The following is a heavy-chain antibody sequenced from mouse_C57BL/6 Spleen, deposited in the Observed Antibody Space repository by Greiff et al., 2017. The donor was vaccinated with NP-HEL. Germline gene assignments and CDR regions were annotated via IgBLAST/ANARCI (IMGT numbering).Heavy chain of an antibody. Sequence: LVESGAELAKPGASVKLSCKASGYTFTSYWMHWVKQRPGQGLEWIGYINPSSGYTKYNQKFKDKATLTADKSSSNAYMQLSSLTYDDSAVYYCARSSYAMDYWGQGTSVTVSS. V-gene: IGHV1-7*01. CDR2: INPSSGYT. CDR3: ARSSYAMDY. D-gene: IGHD1-3*01. J-gene: IGHJ4*01. CDR1: GYTFTSYW.